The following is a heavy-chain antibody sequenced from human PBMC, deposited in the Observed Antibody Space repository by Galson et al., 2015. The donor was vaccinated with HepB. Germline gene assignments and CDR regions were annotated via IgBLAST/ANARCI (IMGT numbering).Heavy chain of an antibody. V-gene: IGHV6-1*01. CDR2: TYLRSRWSN. Sequence: CAISGDSVSSKSVAWNWVRQSPSRGLEWLGRTYLRSRWSNEYAVSVKGRITVNADTCKNQFSLQLSSVTPADTAVYYCARDLADGMDVWGQGTTVTVSS. CDR1: GDSVSSKSVA. D-gene: IGHD6-19*01. CDR3: ARDLADGMDV. J-gene: IGHJ6*02.